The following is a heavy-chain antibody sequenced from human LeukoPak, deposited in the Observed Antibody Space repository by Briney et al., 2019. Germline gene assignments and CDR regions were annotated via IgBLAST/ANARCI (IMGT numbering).Heavy chain of an antibody. CDR2: ISYDGSNK. CDR1: GFTFSSYG. J-gene: IGHJ4*02. Sequence: GGSLRLSCAASGFTFSSYGMHWVRQAPGKGLEWVAVISYDGSNKYYADSVKGRFTISRDNSKNTFYLQMNSLRAEDTAVYYCAKTLFRTPMVRGIDYWGQGTLVTVSS. D-gene: IGHD3-10*01. V-gene: IGHV3-30*18. CDR3: AKTLFRTPMVRGIDY.